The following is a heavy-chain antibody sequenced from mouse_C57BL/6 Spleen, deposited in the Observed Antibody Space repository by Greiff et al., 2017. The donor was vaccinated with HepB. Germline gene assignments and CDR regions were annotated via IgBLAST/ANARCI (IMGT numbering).Heavy chain of an antibody. CDR2: IDPSDSYT. D-gene: IGHD1-1*01. CDR3: ARDYGSPYYCDY. J-gene: IGHJ2*01. V-gene: IGHV1-69*01. Sequence: VQLQQPGAELVMPGASVKLSCKASGYTFTSYWMHWVKQRPGQGLEWIGEIDPSDSYTNYNQKFKGKSTLTVDKSSSTAYMQLSSLTSEDSAVYYCARDYGSPYYCDYWGQGTTRTVSS. CDR1: GYTFTSYW.